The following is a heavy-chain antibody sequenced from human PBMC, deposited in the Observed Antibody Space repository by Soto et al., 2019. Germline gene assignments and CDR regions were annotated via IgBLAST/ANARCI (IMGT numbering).Heavy chain of an antibody. CDR2: IIPIFGTA. J-gene: IGHJ3*02. V-gene: IGHV1-69*13. Sequence: SVKVSCKASGGTFSSCAISWVRQAPGQGLEWMGGIIPIFGTANYAQKFQGRVTITADESTSTAYMELSSLRSEDTAVYYCARARAGSDAFDIWGQGTMVTVSS. CDR3: ARARAGSDAFDI. CDR1: GGTFSSCA. D-gene: IGHD6-19*01.